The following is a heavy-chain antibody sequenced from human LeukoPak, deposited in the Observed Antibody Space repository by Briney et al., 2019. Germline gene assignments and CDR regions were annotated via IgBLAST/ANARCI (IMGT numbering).Heavy chain of an antibody. CDR2: IFHTGST. CDR3: AREVRSSWYSYHGMDV. D-gene: IGHD6-13*01. V-gene: IGHV4-30-2*05. J-gene: IGHJ6*02. CDR1: GGSISSGGNY. Sequence: PAETLSLTCTVSGGSISSGGNYWGWIRQPQGKGLEWIGYIFHTGSTYYNPSLKSRVTISVDTSKNQFSLKLSSVTAADTAVYYCAREVRSSWYSYHGMDVWGQGTTVTVSS.